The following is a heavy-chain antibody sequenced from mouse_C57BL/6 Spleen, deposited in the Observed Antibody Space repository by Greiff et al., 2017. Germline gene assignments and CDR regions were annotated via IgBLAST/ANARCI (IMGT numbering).Heavy chain of an antibody. Sequence: VQLQQSGAELVRPGTSVKMSCKASGYTFTNYWIGWAKQRPGHGLEWIGDIYPGGGYTNYNEKFKGKATLTADKSSSTAYMQFSSLTSEDSAIYYCARSAYYGSSYDAMDYWGQGTSVTVSS. J-gene: IGHJ4*01. D-gene: IGHD1-1*01. CDR3: ARSAYYGSSYDAMDY. V-gene: IGHV1-63*01. CDR1: GYTFTNYW. CDR2: IYPGGGYT.